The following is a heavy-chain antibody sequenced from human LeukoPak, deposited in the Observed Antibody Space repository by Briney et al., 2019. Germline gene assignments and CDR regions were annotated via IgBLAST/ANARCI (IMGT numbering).Heavy chain of an antibody. J-gene: IGHJ4*02. CDR3: ARQGAGGSDY. Sequence: SETLSLTCTVSGGSISSRGYYWAWMRQPPGKGLERIGSISHSGSTYYNPSLKSRVNIAADTSKNQFSLKLNSVTAADTAVHYCARQGAGGSDYWGQGTLVTVSS. D-gene: IGHD2-8*02. CDR2: ISHSGST. CDR1: GGSISSRGYY. V-gene: IGHV4-39*01.